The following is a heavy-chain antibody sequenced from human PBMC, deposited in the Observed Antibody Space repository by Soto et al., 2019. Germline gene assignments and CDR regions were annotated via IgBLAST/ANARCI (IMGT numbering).Heavy chain of an antibody. Sequence: GGSLRLSCAASGFTFSSYIMNWVRQAPGKGLEWVSYISSSSSTIYYADSVKGRFTISRDNAKNSLYLQMNSLRDEDTAVYYCARDSYYYDSSGYRSRGYGMDVWGQGTTVTVSS. CDR3: ARDSYYYDSSGYRSRGYGMDV. J-gene: IGHJ6*02. D-gene: IGHD3-22*01. V-gene: IGHV3-48*02. CDR2: ISSSSSTI. CDR1: GFTFSSYI.